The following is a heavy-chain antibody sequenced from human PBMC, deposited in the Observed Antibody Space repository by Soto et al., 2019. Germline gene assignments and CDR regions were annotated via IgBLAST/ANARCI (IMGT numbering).Heavy chain of an antibody. V-gene: IGHV4-39*01. Sequence: QLQLQESGPGLVKPSETLSLTCTVSGGSISSSSYYWGWIRQPPGKGLEWIGSIYYSGSTYYNPSLKSRVTISVDTSKNQFSLKLSSVTAADTAVYYCARTYYDFWSGYHSPFDYWGQGTLVTVSS. CDR3: ARTYYDFWSGYHSPFDY. CDR1: GGSISSSSYY. J-gene: IGHJ4*02. D-gene: IGHD3-3*01. CDR2: IYYSGST.